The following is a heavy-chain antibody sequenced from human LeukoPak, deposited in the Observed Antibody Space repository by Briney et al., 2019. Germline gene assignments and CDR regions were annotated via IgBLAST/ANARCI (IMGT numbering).Heavy chain of an antibody. Sequence: ASVKVSCKASGYTFIAYYMHWVRQAPGQGLEWMGIINPSGGSTSYAQKFQGRVTMTRDMSTSTVYMELSSLRSEDTAVYYCAREVVGGYSYGIFDYWGQGTLVTVSS. CDR1: GYTFIAYY. V-gene: IGHV1-46*01. CDR2: INPSGGST. D-gene: IGHD5-18*01. CDR3: AREVVGGYSYGIFDY. J-gene: IGHJ4*02.